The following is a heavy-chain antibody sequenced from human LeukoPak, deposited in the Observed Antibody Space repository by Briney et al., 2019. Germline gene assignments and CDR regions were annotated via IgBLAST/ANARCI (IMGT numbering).Heavy chain of an antibody. CDR2: INHSGST. Sequence: PSETLSLACAVYGGSFSGYYWNWIRQPPGEGLEWIGEINHSGSTNYNPSLKSRVTISVDTSKNQFSLKLSSVTAADTAVYYCARGRGRHIVVVTAIFYFDYWGQGTLVTVSS. V-gene: IGHV4-34*01. J-gene: IGHJ4*02. CDR1: GGSFSGYY. CDR3: ARGRGRHIVVVTAIFYFDY. D-gene: IGHD2-21*02.